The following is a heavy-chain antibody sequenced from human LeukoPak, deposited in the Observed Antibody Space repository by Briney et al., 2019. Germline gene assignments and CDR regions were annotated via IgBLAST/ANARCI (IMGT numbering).Heavy chain of an antibody. CDR2: IRYDGSNK. CDR1: GFTFSSYG. D-gene: IGHD6-13*01. J-gene: IGHJ5*02. CDR3: AKGYSSTLPDWFDP. Sequence: GGSLRLSCAASGFTFSSYGMHWVRQAPGKGLEWVAFIRYDGSNKYYADSVKGRFTISRDNSKNTLYLQMNSLRAEDTAGYYCAKGYSSTLPDWFDPWGQGTLVTVSS. V-gene: IGHV3-30*02.